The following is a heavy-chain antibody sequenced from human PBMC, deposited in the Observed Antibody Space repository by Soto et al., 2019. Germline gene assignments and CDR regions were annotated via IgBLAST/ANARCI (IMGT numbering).Heavy chain of an antibody. CDR2: IYWDDDK. D-gene: IGHD2-15*01. CDR1: GFSLSTSGVG. Sequence: QLTLKESGPTLVKPTQTLTLTCTFSGFSLSTSGVGVGWIRQPPGKALEWLALIYWDDDKRYSPSLKSRLTITKDTSKNQVVLTMTNMDPVDTATYYCAHSSMGGYCSGGSCWDDAFDIWGQGTMVTVSS. CDR3: AHSSMGGYCSGGSCWDDAFDI. V-gene: IGHV2-5*02. J-gene: IGHJ3*02.